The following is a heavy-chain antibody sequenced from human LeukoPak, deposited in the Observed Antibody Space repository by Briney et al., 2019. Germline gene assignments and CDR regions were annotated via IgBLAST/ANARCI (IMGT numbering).Heavy chain of an antibody. CDR3: ARTASPPYFDY. Sequence: GGSLRLSCAASGFTFSNYWMHWVRQAPGKGLVWVSRIHSDGSRTSYADSVKGRFTISRDNAKNTLYLQMNSLRAEDTAVYYCARTASPPYFDYWGQGTPVTVSS. V-gene: IGHV3-74*01. CDR1: GFTFSNYW. D-gene: IGHD6-25*01. CDR2: IHSDGSRT. J-gene: IGHJ4*02.